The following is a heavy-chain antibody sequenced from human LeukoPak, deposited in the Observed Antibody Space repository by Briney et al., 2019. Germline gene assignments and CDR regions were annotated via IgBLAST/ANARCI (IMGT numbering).Heavy chain of an antibody. CDR3: ARVPVIEVAATDWFVP. J-gene: IGHJ5*02. CDR2: IYYSGST. V-gene: IGHV4-59*01. D-gene: IGHD2-15*01. CDR1: GGSISSYY. Sequence: SETLSLTCTVSGGSISSYYWSWIRQPPGKGLEWIGYIYYSGSTNYNPSFKSRVTISVDTSKNQFSLKLSSVTAADTAVYYCARVPVIEVAATDWFVPWGQGTLVTVSS.